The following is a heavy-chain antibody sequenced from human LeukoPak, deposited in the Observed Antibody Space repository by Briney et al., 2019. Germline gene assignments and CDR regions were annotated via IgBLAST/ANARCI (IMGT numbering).Heavy chain of an antibody. D-gene: IGHD3-10*01. Sequence: GGSLRLSCAASGFTFSSYAMSWVRQAPGKGLEWVSAISGSGGSTYYADSVRGRFTISRDNSKNTLYLQMNSLRAEDTAVYYCAKVWFGTTNPFDYWGQGTLVTVSS. CDR2: ISGSGGST. J-gene: IGHJ4*02. CDR1: GFTFSSYA. CDR3: AKVWFGTTNPFDY. V-gene: IGHV3-23*01.